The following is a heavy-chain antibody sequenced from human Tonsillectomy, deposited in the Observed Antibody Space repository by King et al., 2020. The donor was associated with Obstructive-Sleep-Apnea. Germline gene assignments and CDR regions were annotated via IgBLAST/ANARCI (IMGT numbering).Heavy chain of an antibody. J-gene: IGHJ4*02. CDR2: ISSSSSDT. Sequence: VQLVESGGGLVKPGGSLRLSCAASGFTFSDYYMSWIRQAPGKWLEWVSYISSSSSDTNYADSVKGRFTISRDNAKNSLYLQMNSLRAEDTAVYYCARDIQGAVAGNFDYWGQGTLVTVSS. V-gene: IGHV3-11*06. D-gene: IGHD6-19*01. CDR3: ARDIQGAVAGNFDY. CDR1: GFTFSDYY.